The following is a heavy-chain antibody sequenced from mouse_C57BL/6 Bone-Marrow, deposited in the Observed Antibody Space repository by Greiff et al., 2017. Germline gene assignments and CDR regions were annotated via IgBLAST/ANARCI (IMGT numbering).Heavy chain of an antibody. J-gene: IGHJ3*01. V-gene: IGHV1-69*01. D-gene: IGHD2-3*01. Sequence: QVQLQQPGAELVMPGASVKLSCKASGYTFTSYWMHWVKQRPGQGLEWIGEIDPSDSYTNYNQKFKGKSTLTVDKSSSTAYMQLSSLTPEDSAVYYCARGGYLAWFAYWGQGTLVTVSA. CDR2: IDPSDSYT. CDR1: GYTFTSYW. CDR3: ARGGYLAWFAY.